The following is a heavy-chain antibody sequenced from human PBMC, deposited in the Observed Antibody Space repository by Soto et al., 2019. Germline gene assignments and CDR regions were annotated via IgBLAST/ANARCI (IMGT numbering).Heavy chain of an antibody. Sequence: GESLKISCKGSGYSFTSYWIGWVRQMPGKGLEWMGIIYPGDSDTRYSPSFQGQVTISADKSISTAYLQWSSLKASDTAMYYCARHKEQYELYYYYYMDVWGKGTTVTVSS. CDR2: IYPGDSDT. CDR3: ARHKEQYELYYYYYMDV. J-gene: IGHJ6*03. D-gene: IGHD4-4*01. V-gene: IGHV5-51*01. CDR1: GYSFTSYW.